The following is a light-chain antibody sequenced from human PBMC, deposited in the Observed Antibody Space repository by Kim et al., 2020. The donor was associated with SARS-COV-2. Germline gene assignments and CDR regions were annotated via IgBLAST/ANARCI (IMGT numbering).Light chain of an antibody. J-gene: IGLJ2*01. CDR1: SSNIGSNF. Sequence: GQRVTLSCSGGSSNIGSNFVFWYYQLPGTAPKLLIFRNSQRPSGVPDRFSGSQSGTSASLAISGLRSEDEGDYYCAAWDDSLSAVLFGGGTQLTVL. V-gene: IGLV1-47*01. CDR2: RNS. CDR3: AAWDDSLSAVL.